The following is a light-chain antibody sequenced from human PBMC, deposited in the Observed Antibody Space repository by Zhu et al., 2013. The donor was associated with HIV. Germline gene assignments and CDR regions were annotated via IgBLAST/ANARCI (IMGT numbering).Light chain of an antibody. V-gene: IGKV1-9*01. CDR2: AAS. CDR3: QHVNNNAA. Sequence: DTQLTQSPSLLSASVGDRVTITCRASQDIDRYLAWYQQTPGKAPTLLVYAASTTQSGVPSRFSGSGSGTEFSLTISSLQPEDFATYYCQHVNNNAAFGPGTKVDV. J-gene: IGKJ3*01. CDR1: QDIDRY.